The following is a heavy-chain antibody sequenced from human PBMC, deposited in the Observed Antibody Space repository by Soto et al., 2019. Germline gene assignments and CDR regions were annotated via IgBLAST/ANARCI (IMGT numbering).Heavy chain of an antibody. CDR1: GGSISSYY. D-gene: IGHD4-17*01. CDR3: ARHETLHGDYYY. J-gene: IGHJ4*02. CDR2: IYYSGST. Sequence: PSETLSLTCTVSGGSISSYYWSWIRQPPGKGLEWIGYIYYSGSTNYNPSLKSRVTISVDTSKNQFSLKLSSVTAADTAVYYCARHETLHGDYYYWGQGTLVTVSS. V-gene: IGHV4-59*08.